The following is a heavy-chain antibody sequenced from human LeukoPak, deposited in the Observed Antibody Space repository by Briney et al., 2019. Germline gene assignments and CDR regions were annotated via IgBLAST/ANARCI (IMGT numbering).Heavy chain of an antibody. J-gene: IGHJ1*01. CDR1: GNTFTFTAYY. V-gene: IGHV1-2*02. CDR3: AREDFSNSLKNVGDQ. CDR2: INPNSGNT. Sequence: ASVTVSCKASGNTFTFTAYYIHWVRQAPGQGLEWMGGINPNSGNTVTIQKFQGRVTMTRDTSINTLYMELSSLKSDDTAIYYCAREDFSNSLKNVGDQWGQGTLVTVSS. D-gene: IGHD4-11*01.